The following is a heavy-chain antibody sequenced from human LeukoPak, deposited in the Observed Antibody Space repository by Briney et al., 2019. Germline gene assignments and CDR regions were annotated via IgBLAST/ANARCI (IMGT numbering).Heavy chain of an antibody. CDR3: ARDYYYGSGSYYSD. D-gene: IGHD3-10*01. V-gene: IGHV3-7*03. Sequence: GGSLRLSCAVSGFTFSGFWMSWSRQAPGKGLEWVASINSDGSEGYYADVVKGRFTISRDNAKNSLYLQINSLRAEDTAVYYCARDYYYGSGSYYSDWGQGTLVTVSS. CDR1: GFTFSGFW. CDR2: INSDGSEG. J-gene: IGHJ4*02.